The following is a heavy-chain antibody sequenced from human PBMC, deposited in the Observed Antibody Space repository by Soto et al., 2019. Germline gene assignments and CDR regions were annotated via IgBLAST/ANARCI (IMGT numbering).Heavy chain of an antibody. CDR3: AAQQYYYDSRGYMGY. V-gene: IGHV1-69*02. CDR1: GGTFSSYT. D-gene: IGHD3-22*01. Sequence: QVQLVQSGAEVKKPGSSVKVSCKASGGTFSSYTISWVRQAPGQGLEWMGRIIPILGIANYAQKFQGRVTITADKSTIPAYMELSILRSEATAVYYCAAQQYYYDSRGYMGYWGHGTLVTVSS. CDR2: IIPILGIA. J-gene: IGHJ4*01.